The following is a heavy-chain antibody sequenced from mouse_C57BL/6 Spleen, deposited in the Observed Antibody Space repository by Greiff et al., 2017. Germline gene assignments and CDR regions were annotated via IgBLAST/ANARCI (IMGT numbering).Heavy chain of an antibody. J-gene: IGHJ2*01. Sequence: VQLQQPGAELVKPGASVKLSCKASGYTFTSYWMHWVKQRPGRGLEWIGRIDPISGGTKYNEKFKSKATLTADKSSSTAYMQLSILTSEDSAVYYCARWGYDYDVFDYWGQGTTLTVSS. CDR1: GYTFTSYW. CDR2: IDPISGGT. D-gene: IGHD2-4*01. V-gene: IGHV1-72*01. CDR3: ARWGYDYDVFDY.